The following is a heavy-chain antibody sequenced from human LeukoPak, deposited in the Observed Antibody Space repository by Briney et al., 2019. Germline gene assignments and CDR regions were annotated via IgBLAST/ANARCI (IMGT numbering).Heavy chain of an antibody. Sequence: SETLSLTCTVSGGSISSGSYYWSWIRQPAGKGLEWIGRIYTSGSTNYNPSLKSRVTISVDTSKNQFSLKLSSVTAADTAVYYCARVDLGYCSSTSCSHYYYMDVWGKGTTVTVSS. CDR3: ARVDLGYCSSTSCSHYYYMDV. V-gene: IGHV4-61*02. CDR2: IYTSGST. J-gene: IGHJ6*03. CDR1: GGSISSGSYY. D-gene: IGHD2-2*01.